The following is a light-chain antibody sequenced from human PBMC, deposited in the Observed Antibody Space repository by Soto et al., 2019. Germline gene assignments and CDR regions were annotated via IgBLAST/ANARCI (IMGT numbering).Light chain of an antibody. J-gene: IGKJ5*01. CDR1: QIVNSN. CDR2: GAS. Sequence: KVMTHSPATLSVSPGEGATLSCGASQIVNSNLAWYQQKPDQAPRLLIYGASTKATGVPARFIGSGSGTEFTLTINSLQSEDFADYYCQQYNNWPPVTFGQGTRLELK. V-gene: IGKV3-15*01. CDR3: QQYNNWPPVT.